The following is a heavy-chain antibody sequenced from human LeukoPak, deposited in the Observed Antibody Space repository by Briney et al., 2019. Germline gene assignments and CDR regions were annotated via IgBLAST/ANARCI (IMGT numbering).Heavy chain of an antibody. J-gene: IGHJ5*02. Sequence: ASVKVSCKASGYTFTGYYMHWVRQAPGQGLEWMGIINPSGGSTSYAQKFQGRVTMTRDMSTSTVNMELSSLRSEDTAVYYCARGAYCSGGSCYGDWFDPWGQGTLVTVSS. V-gene: IGHV1-46*01. D-gene: IGHD2-15*01. CDR3: ARGAYCSGGSCYGDWFDP. CDR2: INPSGGST. CDR1: GYTFTGYY.